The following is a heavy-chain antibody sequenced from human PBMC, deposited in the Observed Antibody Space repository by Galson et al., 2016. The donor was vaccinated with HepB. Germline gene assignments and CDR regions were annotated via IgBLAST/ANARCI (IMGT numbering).Heavy chain of an antibody. V-gene: IGHV4-39*01. CDR2: IYYSGST. Sequence: GWIRQPPGKGLEWIGSIYYSGSTYYNPSLKSRVTISVDTSKNQFSLKLSSVTAADTAVYYCARPSTVTTFYYWGQGTLVTVSS. D-gene: IGHD4-11*01. J-gene: IGHJ4*02. CDR3: ARPSTVTTFYY.